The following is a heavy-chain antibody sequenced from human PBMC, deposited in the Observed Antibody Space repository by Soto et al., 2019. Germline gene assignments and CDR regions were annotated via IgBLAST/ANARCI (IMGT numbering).Heavy chain of an antibody. J-gene: IGHJ6*02. CDR2: IYYSGST. D-gene: IGHD1-26*01. CDR1: GGSISSYY. V-gene: IGHV4-59*01. CDR3: ARDGHIRAGVVGATYYYGMDV. Sequence: SETLSLTCTVSGGSISSYYWSWIRQPPGKGLEWIGYIYYSGSTNYNPSLKSRVTISVDTSKNQFSLKLSSVTAADTAVYYCARDGHIRAGVVGATYYYGMDVWGQGTTVTVSS.